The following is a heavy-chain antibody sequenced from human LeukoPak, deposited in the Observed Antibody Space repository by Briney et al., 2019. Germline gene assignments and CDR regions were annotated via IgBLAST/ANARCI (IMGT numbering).Heavy chain of an antibody. CDR1: GGSISSYY. V-gene: IGHV4-39*07. CDR2: IYYSGST. CDR3: ARESYGDYVSPDQGYYYYMDV. J-gene: IGHJ6*03. D-gene: IGHD4-17*01. Sequence: PSETLSPTCTVSGGSISSYYWGWIRQPPGKGLEWIGSIYYSGSTYYNPSLKSRVTISVDTSKNQFSLKLSSVTAADTAVYYCARESYGDYVSPDQGYYYYMDVWGKGTTVTISS.